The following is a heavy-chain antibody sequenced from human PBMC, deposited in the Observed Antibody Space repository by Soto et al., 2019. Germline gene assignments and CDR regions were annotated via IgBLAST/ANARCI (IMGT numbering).Heavy chain of an antibody. V-gene: IGHV3-21*01. Sequence: EVQLVESGGGLVKPGGSLRLSCAASGFTFSSYSMNWVRQAPGKGLEWVSSISSSSSYIYYADSVKGRFTISRDNAKNSXXLQMNSLRAEDTAVYYCARVVVVVAATNYYYGMDVWGQGTTVTVSS. CDR1: GFTFSSYS. CDR2: ISSSSSYI. J-gene: IGHJ6*02. D-gene: IGHD2-15*01. CDR3: ARVVVVVAATNYYYGMDV.